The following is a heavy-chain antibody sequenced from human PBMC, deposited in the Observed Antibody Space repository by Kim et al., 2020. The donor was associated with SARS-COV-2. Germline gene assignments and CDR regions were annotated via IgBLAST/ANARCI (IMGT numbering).Heavy chain of an antibody. V-gene: IGHV3-7*01. CDR1: GFTFSSYW. D-gene: IGHD6-19*01. CDR3: ARDLLGAVAGTSDY. CDR2: VKQDGSEK. J-gene: IGHJ4*02. Sequence: GGSLRLSCAASGFTFSSYWMSWVRQAPGKGLEWVANVKQDGSEKYYVDSVKGRFTISRDNAKNSLYLQMSSLRAEDTAVYYCARDLLGAVAGTSDYWGQGTLVT.